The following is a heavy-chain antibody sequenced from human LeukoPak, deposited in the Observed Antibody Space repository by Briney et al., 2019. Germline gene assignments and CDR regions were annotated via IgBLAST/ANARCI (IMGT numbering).Heavy chain of an antibody. D-gene: IGHD5-12*01. CDR1: GFTFSSYA. Sequence: GGSLRLSCAASGFTFSSYAMHWVRQAPGKGLEWVAVISYDGSNKYYADSVKGRFTISRDNSKNTLYLQMNSLRAEDTAVYYCARGASDTVTTGVDYWGQGTLVTVSS. CDR2: ISYDGSNK. V-gene: IGHV3-30*14. CDR3: ARGASDTVTTGVDY. J-gene: IGHJ4*02.